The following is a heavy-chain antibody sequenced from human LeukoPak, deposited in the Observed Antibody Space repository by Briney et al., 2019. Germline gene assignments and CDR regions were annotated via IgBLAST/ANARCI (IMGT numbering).Heavy chain of an antibody. J-gene: IGHJ4*02. CDR1: GFTFSSYA. V-gene: IGHV3-64*01. Sequence: GGSLRLSCAASGFTFSSYAMHWVRQAPGKGLEYVSAISSNGGSTYYANSVKGRFTISRDNSKNTLYLQMGSLRAEDMAVYYCARVAGAYYYDSSGYYDYWGQGTLVTVSS. CDR2: ISSNGGST. CDR3: ARVAGAYYYDSSGYYDY. D-gene: IGHD3-22*01.